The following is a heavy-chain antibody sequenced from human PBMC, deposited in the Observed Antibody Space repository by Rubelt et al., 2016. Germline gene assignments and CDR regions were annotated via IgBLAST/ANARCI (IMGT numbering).Heavy chain of an antibody. CDR3: ARYPRGGFSFDY. CDR2: IKHDGREK. CDR1: EFSFSMYW. D-gene: IGHD2-15*01. J-gene: IGHJ4*02. Sequence: VQLVESGGGVVQPGRSLRLSCAASEFSFSMYWMSWVRQAPGKGLEWVANIKHDGREKYYADSVKGRFTISRDNAKNSQYLQMNSLRVDDTAVYDCARYPRGGFSFDYWGQGIVVTVSS. V-gene: IGHV3-7*01.